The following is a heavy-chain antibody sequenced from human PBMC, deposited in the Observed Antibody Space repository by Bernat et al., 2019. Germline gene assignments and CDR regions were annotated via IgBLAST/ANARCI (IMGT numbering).Heavy chain of an antibody. J-gene: IGHJ6*03. CDR2: IRSKAYGGTT. V-gene: IGHV3-49*04. Sequence: EVQLVESGGGLVQPGRSLRLSCSSSGFTFGDYAMSWVRQAPGKGLEWVGFIRSKAYGGTTEYAASVKGRFTISIDDYNSIAYLQKTSLKTEDTDVYYCTRGGKNIPRDYYYYYMDVWGKGTTVTVSS. CDR1: GFTFGDYA. D-gene: IGHD2/OR15-2a*01. CDR3: TRGGKNIPRDYYYYYMDV.